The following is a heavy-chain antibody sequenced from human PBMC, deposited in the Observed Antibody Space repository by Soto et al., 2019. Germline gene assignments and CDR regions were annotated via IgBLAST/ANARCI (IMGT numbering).Heavy chain of an antibody. J-gene: IGHJ4*02. D-gene: IGHD2-15*01. CDR1: GYTLTELS. Sequence: QVQLVQSGAEVKKPGASVKVSCKVSGYTLTELSMHWVRQAPGKGLEWMGGFDPEDGETIYAQKFKGRVTMTEDTSTDTAYMELSSLRSEDTAVYYCATVGYCSGGSCYKVMNYWGQGTLVTVSS. CDR2: FDPEDGET. CDR3: ATVGYCSGGSCYKVMNY. V-gene: IGHV1-24*01.